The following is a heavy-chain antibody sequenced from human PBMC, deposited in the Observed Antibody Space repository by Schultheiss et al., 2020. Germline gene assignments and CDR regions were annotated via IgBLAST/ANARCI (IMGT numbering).Heavy chain of an antibody. J-gene: IGHJ4*02. CDR2: INHSGST. CDR1: GGSFSGYY. CDR3: ARALRFLAGYYFDS. D-gene: IGHD3-3*01. Sequence: SETLSLTCAVYGGSFSGYYWSWIRQPPGKGLEWIGEINHSGSTNYNPSLKSRVTISVDTSKNQFSLKLSSVTAADTAVYYCARALRFLAGYYFDSWGQGTLVTVSS. V-gene: IGHV4-34*01.